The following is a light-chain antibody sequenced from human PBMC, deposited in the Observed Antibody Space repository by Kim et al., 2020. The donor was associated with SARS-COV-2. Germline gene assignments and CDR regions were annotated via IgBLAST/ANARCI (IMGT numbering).Light chain of an antibody. CDR1: SSDVGGYNY. Sequence: QSALTQPASVSGSPGQSITISCTGTSSDVGGYNYVSWYQQHPGKVPKLVIYDVSKQPSGVSNRFSGSKSGNTASLTISGLQAEDEADYYCSSYTSSITYVFGTGTKVTVL. CDR3: SSYTSSITYV. V-gene: IGLV2-14*01. CDR2: DVS. J-gene: IGLJ1*01.